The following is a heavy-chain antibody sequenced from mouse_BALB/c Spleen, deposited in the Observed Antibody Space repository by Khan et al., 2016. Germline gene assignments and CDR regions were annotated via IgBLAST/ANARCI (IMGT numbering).Heavy chain of an antibody. J-gene: IGHJ2*01. CDR2: ISYSGST. CDR3: ARTARIKY. V-gene: IGHV3-2*02. Sequence: EVQLQESGPGLVKPSQSLSLTCTVTGYSIPSGYGWNWIRQFPGNKLEWMGYISYSGSTHYNPSPKSRISITRDTSKKQFLRQLNSVTTEDTATYYCARTARIKYWGQGTTLTVSS. CDR1: GYSIPSGYG. D-gene: IGHD1-2*01.